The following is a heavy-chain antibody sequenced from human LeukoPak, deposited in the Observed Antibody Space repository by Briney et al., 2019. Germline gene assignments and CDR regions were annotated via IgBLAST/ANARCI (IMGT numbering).Heavy chain of an antibody. CDR2: INHSGST. Sequence: SETLSLTCTVSGGSISSYYWSWIRQPPGKGLEWIGEINHSGSTNYNPSLKSRVTISVDTSKNQFSLKLSSVTAADTAVYYCARDPVVDYAFDIWGQGTMVTVSS. CDR1: GGSISSYY. CDR3: ARDPVVDYAFDI. D-gene: IGHD3-22*01. V-gene: IGHV4-34*01. J-gene: IGHJ3*02.